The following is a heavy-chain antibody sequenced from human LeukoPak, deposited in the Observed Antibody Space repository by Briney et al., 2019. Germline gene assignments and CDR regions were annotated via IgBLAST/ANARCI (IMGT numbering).Heavy chain of an antibody. CDR2: IYYSGST. D-gene: IGHD7-27*01. CDR1: GGSVSSTSYY. J-gene: IGHJ2*01. CDR3: ARDLGISPSYWYFDL. V-gene: IGHV4-61*01. Sequence: ASETLSLTCSVSGGSVSSTSYYWSWIRQPPGKGLEWIGYIYYSGSTNYNPSLKSRVTISVDTSKNQFSLKLSSVTAADTAVYYCARDLGISPSYWYFDLWGRGTLVTVSS.